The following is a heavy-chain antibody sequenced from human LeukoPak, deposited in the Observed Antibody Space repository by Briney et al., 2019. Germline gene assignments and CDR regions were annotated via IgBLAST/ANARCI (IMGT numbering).Heavy chain of an antibody. CDR2: IIPIFGTA. J-gene: IGHJ5*02. CDR3: ARYIGDYYDSSGTGFDP. D-gene: IGHD3-22*01. Sequence: ASVKVSCKASGGTFSSYAISWVRQAPGQGLEWMGGIIPIFGTANYAQKFQGRVTITADESTSTAYMELSSLRSEDTAVYYCARYIGDYYDSSGTGFDPWGQGTLVTVSS. CDR1: GGTFSSYA. V-gene: IGHV1-69*13.